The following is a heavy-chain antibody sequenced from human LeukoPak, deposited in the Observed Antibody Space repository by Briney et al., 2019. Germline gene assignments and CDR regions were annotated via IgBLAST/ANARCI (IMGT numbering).Heavy chain of an antibody. J-gene: IGHJ4*02. V-gene: IGHV3-74*01. CDR1: GW. Sequence: GGSLRLSCVGSGWMHWVRQAPGKGLVWVSGINALGTATYYADPVKGRFTISRDNAKNTVSLQMNSLSAEDTAVYYCASVFDSWGQGFLVTVSS. CDR2: INALGTAT. CDR3: ASVFDS.